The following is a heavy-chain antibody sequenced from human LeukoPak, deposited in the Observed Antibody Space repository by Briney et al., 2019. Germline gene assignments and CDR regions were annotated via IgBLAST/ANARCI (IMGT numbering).Heavy chain of an antibody. CDR1: GGSFSGYY. J-gene: IGHJ5*02. CDR3: ARDLDGYRSGNGA. CDR2: INHSGST. V-gene: IGHV4-34*01. Sequence: PSETLSLTCAVYGGSFSGYYWSWIRQPPGKGLEWIGEINHSGSTNYNPSLKSRVTISVDTSKNQFSLKLSSVTAADTAVYYCARDLDGYRSGNGAWGQGTLVTVSS. D-gene: IGHD5-12*01.